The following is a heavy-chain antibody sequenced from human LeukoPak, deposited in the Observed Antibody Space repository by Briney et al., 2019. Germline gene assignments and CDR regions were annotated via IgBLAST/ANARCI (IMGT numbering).Heavy chain of an antibody. CDR1: GGSFSGYY. CDR3: ARGSIAAAGLDAFDI. Sequence: PSETLSLTCAVYGGSFSGYYWSWIRQPPGKGLEWIGEINHSGSTNYNPSLKSRVTISVGTSKNQFSLKLSSVTAADTAVYYCARGSIAAAGLDAFDIWGQGTMVTVSS. J-gene: IGHJ3*02. CDR2: INHSGST. D-gene: IGHD6-13*01. V-gene: IGHV4-34*01.